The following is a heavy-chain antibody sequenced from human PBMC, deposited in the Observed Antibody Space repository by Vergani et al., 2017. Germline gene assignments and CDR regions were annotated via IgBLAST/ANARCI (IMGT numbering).Heavy chain of an antibody. CDR2: ISARYPST. CDR3: MQAITDH. J-gene: IGHJ4*02. V-gene: IGHV3-23*01. CDR1: GFTFSACH. Sequence: EVQLLQSGGGVIQPGGSVRLSCAASGFTFSACHMTWVRRAPGKGLEWVSAISARYPSTYYADSVKGRFTISRDNSKNTLYLQMNSLRAEDTAVYYCMQAITDHWGQGTLVTVSS.